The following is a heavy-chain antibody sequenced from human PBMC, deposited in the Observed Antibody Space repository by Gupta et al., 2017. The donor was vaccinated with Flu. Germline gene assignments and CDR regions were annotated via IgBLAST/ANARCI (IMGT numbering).Heavy chain of an antibody. CDR2: VGDGST. D-gene: IGHD1-1*01. J-gene: IGHJ3*02. V-gene: IGHV3-23*01. CDR3: ARGRTGTPVHYVFDM. Sequence: VGDGSTYYADSVKGRFTISRDNSESTLYLQMNSLKDEDTAIYYCARGRTGTPVHYVFDMWGQGTM.